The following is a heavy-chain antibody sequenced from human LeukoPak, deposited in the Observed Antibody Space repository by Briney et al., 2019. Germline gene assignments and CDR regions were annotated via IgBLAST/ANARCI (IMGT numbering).Heavy chain of an antibody. V-gene: IGHV4-38-2*02. J-gene: IGHJ4*02. CDR1: GGSFSGYY. CDR2: IYHSGST. D-gene: IGHD6-13*01. Sequence: SETLSLTCAVYGGSFSGYYWGWIRQPPGKGLEWIGSIYHSGSTYYNPSLKSRVTISVDTSKNQFSLRLSSVTAADTAVYYCARDHRVRSLVLGEGGEFDYWGQGTLVTVSS. CDR3: ARDHRVRSLVLGEGGEFDY.